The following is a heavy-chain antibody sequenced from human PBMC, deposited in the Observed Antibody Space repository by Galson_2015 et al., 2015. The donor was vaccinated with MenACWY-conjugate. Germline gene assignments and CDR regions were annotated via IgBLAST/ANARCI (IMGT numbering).Heavy chain of an antibody. CDR1: GYTFTSNY. V-gene: IGHV1-46*03. J-gene: IGHJ4*02. D-gene: IGHD5-24*01. CDR3: TRGGGLSGMSTIYFDY. Sequence: SVKVSCKASGYTFTSNYMHWVRQAPGQGLEWMGIINPSGGTTRNAQKFQDRVTMTRDTSTSTVYMELSSLSSDDTAVYYCTRGGGLSGMSTIYFDYWGQGTLVTVSS. CDR2: INPSGGTT.